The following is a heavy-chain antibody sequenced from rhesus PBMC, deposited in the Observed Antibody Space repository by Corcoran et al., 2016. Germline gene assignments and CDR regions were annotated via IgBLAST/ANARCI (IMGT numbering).Heavy chain of an antibody. CDR1: GFTFDDYA. Sequence: EVQLVESGGGVVQPGGSLRLSCAASGFTFDDYAMHWVRQAPVNGLGCVSGISWSGGSTYYADYVKGQFTISRDNAKNSLYLQMGSLRAEDTALYYCARDLEGLADYWGQGVLVTVSS. CDR2: ISWSGGST. V-gene: IGHV3-201*01. CDR3: ARDLEGLADY. J-gene: IGHJ4*01.